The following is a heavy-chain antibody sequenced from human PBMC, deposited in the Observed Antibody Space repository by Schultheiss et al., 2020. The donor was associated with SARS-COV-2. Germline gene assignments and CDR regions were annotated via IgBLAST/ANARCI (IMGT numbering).Heavy chain of an antibody. CDR1: GGSISSYY. V-gene: IGHV4-59*01. CDR2: IYYSGST. CDR3: ARAQYPSLGYCSSTSCYTSHSFDP. Sequence: SETLSLTCTVSGGSISSYYWSWIRQPPGKGLEWIGYIYYSGSTNYNPSLKSRVTISVDTSKNQFSLKLSSVTAADTAVYYCARAQYPSLGYCSSTSCYTSHSFDPWGQGTLVTVSS. D-gene: IGHD2-2*02. J-gene: IGHJ5*02.